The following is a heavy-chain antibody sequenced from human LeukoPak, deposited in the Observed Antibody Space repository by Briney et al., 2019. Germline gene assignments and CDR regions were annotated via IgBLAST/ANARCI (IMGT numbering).Heavy chain of an antibody. CDR2: IYWNDDN. Sequence: SGPTLVKPTQTLTLTCTFSGFSLSNSGVGVGWIRQPPGKALEWLALIYWNDDNRYSPSLRSRLTITKDTSKNQVVLTMTNMDPVDTATYYCAHYGDYRFMYYFDYWGQGTLVTVSS. CDR3: AHYGDYRFMYYFDY. J-gene: IGHJ4*02. CDR1: GFSLSNSGVG. V-gene: IGHV2-5*01. D-gene: IGHD4-17*01.